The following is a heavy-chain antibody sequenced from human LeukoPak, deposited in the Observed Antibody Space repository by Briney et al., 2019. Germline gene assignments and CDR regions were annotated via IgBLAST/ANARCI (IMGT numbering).Heavy chain of an antibody. CDR1: GYTFTAYY. CDR3: AREDEFDY. J-gene: IGHJ4*02. CDR2: IYPNSGGT. Sequence: ASVKVSCKASGYTFTAYYMHWVRQAPGQGLEWMGWIYPNSGGTNYARKFRGRVTMTRDTSISTAYMELSRLRSDDTAVYYCAREDEFDYWGQGTLVIVSS. V-gene: IGHV1-2*02.